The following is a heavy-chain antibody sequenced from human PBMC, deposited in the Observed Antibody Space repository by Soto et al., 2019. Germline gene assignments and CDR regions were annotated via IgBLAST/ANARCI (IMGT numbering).Heavy chain of an antibody. CDR3: ARGTVTTFDYYYGMDV. V-gene: IGHV1-69*13. CDR1: GYTFTSYG. Sequence: SVKVSCKASGYTFTSYGISWVRQAPGQGLEWMGGIIPIFGTANYAQKFQGRVTITADESTSTAYMELSSLRSEDTAVYYCARGTVTTFDYYYGMDVWGQGTTVTVSS. J-gene: IGHJ6*02. D-gene: IGHD4-17*01. CDR2: IIPIFGTA.